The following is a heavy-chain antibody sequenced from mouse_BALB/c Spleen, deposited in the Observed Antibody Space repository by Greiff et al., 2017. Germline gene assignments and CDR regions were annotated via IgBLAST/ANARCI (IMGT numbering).Heavy chain of an antibody. Sequence: EVQLVESGGGLVKPGGSLKLSCAASGFTFSDYYMYWVRQTPEKRLEWVATISDGGSYTYYPDSVKGRFTISRDNAKNNLYLQMSSLKSEDTAMYYCARDMITTYYYAMDYWGQGTSVTVSS. V-gene: IGHV5-4*02. CDR3: ARDMITTYYYAMDY. CDR2: ISDGGSYT. D-gene: IGHD2-4*01. CDR1: GFTFSDYY. J-gene: IGHJ4*01.